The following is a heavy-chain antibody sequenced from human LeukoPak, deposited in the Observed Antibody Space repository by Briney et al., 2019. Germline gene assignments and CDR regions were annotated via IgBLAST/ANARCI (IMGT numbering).Heavy chain of an antibody. CDR2: ISAYNGNT. D-gene: IGHD6-6*01. CDR1: GYTFTSYG. CDR3: ARDLSPSIAAPGDV. V-gene: IGHV1-18*01. J-gene: IGHJ6*04. Sequence: RASVKVSCKASGYTFTSYGISWVRQAPGQGLEWMGWISAYNGNTNYAQKLQGRVTMTTDTSTSTAYMELRSLRSDDTAVYYCARDLSPSIAAPGDVWGKGTTVTVSS.